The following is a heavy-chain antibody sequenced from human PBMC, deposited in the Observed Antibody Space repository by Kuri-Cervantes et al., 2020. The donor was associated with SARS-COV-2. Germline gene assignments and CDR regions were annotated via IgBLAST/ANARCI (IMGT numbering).Heavy chain of an antibody. J-gene: IGHJ1*01. CDR2: ISGSGGST. CDR3: ARAASEASMSSRKYFQN. Sequence: GGSLRLSSAASGFTFSSYAMSWVRQAPGKGLEWVSAISGSGGSTYYADSVRGRFSISRDHSMLYLQMSSLRAEDTAVYYCARAASEASMSSRKYFQNWGQGTLVTVSS. D-gene: IGHD2-2*01. V-gene: IGHV3-23*01. CDR1: GFTFSSYA.